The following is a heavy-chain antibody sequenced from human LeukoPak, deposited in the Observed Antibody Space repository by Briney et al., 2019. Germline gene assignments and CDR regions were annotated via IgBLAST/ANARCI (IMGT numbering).Heavy chain of an antibody. Sequence: GGSLRLSCAASGVTFSSYSMNWVRQAPGKGLEWVSYISSSSSTIYYADSVKGRFTISRDNSKNTLYLQMNSLRAEDTAVYYCAKDQGPGDGYNFEGLFDYWGQGTLVTVSS. CDR3: AKDQGPGDGYNFEGLFDY. V-gene: IGHV3-48*01. CDR1: GVTFSSYS. J-gene: IGHJ4*02. D-gene: IGHD5-24*01. CDR2: ISSSSSTI.